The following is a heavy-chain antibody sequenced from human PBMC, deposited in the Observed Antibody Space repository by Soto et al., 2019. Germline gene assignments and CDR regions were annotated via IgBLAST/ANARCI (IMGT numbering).Heavy chain of an antibody. CDR1: GFTFSSYW. Sequence: GGSLRLSCAASGFTFSSYWMSWVRQAPGKGLEWVANIKQDGSEKYYVDSVKGRFTISRDNAKNSLYLQMNSLRAEDTAVYYCARERAAAMGHYYMDVWGKGTTVTVSS. CDR3: ARERAAAMGHYYMDV. V-gene: IGHV3-7*01. CDR2: IKQDGSEK. D-gene: IGHD2-2*01. J-gene: IGHJ6*03.